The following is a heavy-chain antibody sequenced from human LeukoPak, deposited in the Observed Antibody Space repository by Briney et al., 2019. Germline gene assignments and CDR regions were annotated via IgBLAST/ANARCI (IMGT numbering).Heavy chain of an antibody. CDR2: MSWTSSPI. CDR1: GLTFNSYN. CDR3: ATDRGNWTHGIQH. J-gene: IGHJ1*01. Sequence: GGSLRLSCAASGLTFNSYNMNWVRQAPGKGLEWVSYMSWTSSPIYYADSVKGRFTISRDNAKNSLYLQMNSLRDEDTAVYYCATDRGNWTHGIQHWGQGTLVTVSS. V-gene: IGHV3-48*02. D-gene: IGHD1-20*01.